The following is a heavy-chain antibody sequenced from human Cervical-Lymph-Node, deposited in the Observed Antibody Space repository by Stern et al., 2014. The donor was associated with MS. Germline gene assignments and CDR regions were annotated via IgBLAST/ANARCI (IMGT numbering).Heavy chain of an antibody. CDR2: IYWGDYE. CDR1: GFSLTTSGVG. CDR3: AHTMVTFDEGYGLDV. V-gene: IGHV2-5*02. J-gene: IGHJ6*02. D-gene: IGHD2-21*02. Sequence: QVTLKESGPTLVKPTQTLTLTCTFSGFSLTTSGVGVAWFRKPPGKALEWLAVIYWGDYERYSPSLKTRLTITKDTSKNQVVLTMANMDPVDTATYYCAHTMVTFDEGYGLDVWGQGTTVTVSS.